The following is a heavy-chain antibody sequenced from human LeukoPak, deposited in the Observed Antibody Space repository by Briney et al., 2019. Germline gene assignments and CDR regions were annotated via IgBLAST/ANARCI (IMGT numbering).Heavy chain of an antibody. V-gene: IGHV4-59*08. Sequence: SETLSLTCTVSGGSISSYYWSWIRQPPGKGLEWIGYIYYSGSTNYNPSLNSRVTISVDTSKNQFSLKLTSVTAADTAVYYCASGSREYGDYPFWGQGTLVTVSS. J-gene: IGHJ4*02. CDR1: GGSISSYY. CDR3: ASGSREYGDYPF. CDR2: IYYSGST. D-gene: IGHD4-17*01.